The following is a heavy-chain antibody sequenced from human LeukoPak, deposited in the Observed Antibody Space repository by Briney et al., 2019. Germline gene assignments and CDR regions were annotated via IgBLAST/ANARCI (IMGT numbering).Heavy chain of an antibody. D-gene: IGHD2-2*02. V-gene: IGHV4-31*03. Sequence: PSQTLSLTCTVSGGSISSGGYYWSWIRQHPGKGLEWIGYIYYSGSTYYNPSLKSRVTISVDTSKNQFSLKLSSVTAADTAVYYCARVRVVPAAIPESSFDYWGQGTLVTVSS. CDR2: IYYSGST. CDR3: ARVRVVPAAIPESSFDY. J-gene: IGHJ4*02. CDR1: GGSISSGGYY.